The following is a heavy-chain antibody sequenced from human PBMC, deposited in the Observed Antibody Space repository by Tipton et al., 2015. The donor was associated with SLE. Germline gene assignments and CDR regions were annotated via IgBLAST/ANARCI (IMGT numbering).Heavy chain of an antibody. J-gene: IGHJ5*02. CDR2: MNPNSGNT. D-gene: IGHD1-1*01. V-gene: IGHV1-8*01. Sequence: QLVQSGAEVKKPGASVKVSCKASGYTFTTYDINWVRQATGQGLEWMGWMNPNSGNTGYAQKFQGRVTMTRNTSISTAYMELSSLRYDDTAVYYCVRSWTTRWFDPWGQGTLVTVSS. CDR3: VRSWTTRWFDP. CDR1: GYTFTTYD.